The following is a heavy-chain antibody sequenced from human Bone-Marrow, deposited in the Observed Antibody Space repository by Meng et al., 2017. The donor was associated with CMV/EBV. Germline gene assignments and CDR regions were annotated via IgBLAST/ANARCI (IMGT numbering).Heavy chain of an antibody. CDR3: ARGRVVDGGMDV. D-gene: IGHD2-2*01. Sequence: GESLKISCAASGFTFDDYTMHWVRQAPGKGLEWVSLISWDGGSTYYADSVKGRFTISRDNSKNTLYLQMNSLRAEDTAVYYCARGRVVDGGMDVWGQGTTVTVSS. J-gene: IGHJ6*02. CDR2: ISWDGGST. V-gene: IGHV3-43*01. CDR1: GFTFDDYT.